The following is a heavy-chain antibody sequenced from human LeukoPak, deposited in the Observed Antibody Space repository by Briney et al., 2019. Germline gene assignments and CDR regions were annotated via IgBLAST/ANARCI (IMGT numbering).Heavy chain of an antibody. D-gene: IGHD7-27*01. CDR3: AKDLNWGGR. V-gene: IGHV3-23*01. CDR2: ISGSGTT. J-gene: IGHJ4*02. Sequence: GGSLRLSCAASGFTFSTCAMTWVRQAPGKGLEWVSGISGSGTTDYADSVKGRFTISRDNSKNTVYLEMNSLRAEDTVVYYCAKDLNWGGRWGQGTLVTVSS. CDR1: GFTFSTCA.